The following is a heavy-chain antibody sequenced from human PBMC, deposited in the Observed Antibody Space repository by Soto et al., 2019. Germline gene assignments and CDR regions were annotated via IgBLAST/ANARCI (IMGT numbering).Heavy chain of an antibody. CDR3: ARSSGGVFGIIIEGTNWFAP. CDR1: GASIRSGGYY. D-gene: IGHD3-16*01. V-gene: IGHV4-31*03. Sequence: SETLSLTCTVSGASIRSGGYYWSWIRQRPGKGLEWIAYIFYTGSAYYNPSLESRLSISIDRSKNQLSLKLSSVSAADTAVYYCARSSGGVFGIIIEGTNWFAPWGQGTLVTVSS. CDR2: IFYTGSA. J-gene: IGHJ5*02.